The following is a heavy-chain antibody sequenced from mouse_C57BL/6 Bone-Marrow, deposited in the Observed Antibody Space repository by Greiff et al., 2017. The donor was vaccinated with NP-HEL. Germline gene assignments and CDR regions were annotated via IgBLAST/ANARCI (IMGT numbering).Heavy chain of an antibody. CDR3: ANYAD. V-gene: IGHV5-17*01. CDR1: GFTFSDYG. D-gene: IGHD2-4*01. CDR2: ISSGSSTI. J-gene: IGHJ2*01. Sequence: EVKLMESGGGLVKPGGSLKLSCAASGFTFSDYGMHWVRQAPEKGLEWVAYISSGSSTIYYADTVKGRFTISRDNAKNTLFLQMTSLRSEDTAMYYCANYADRGQGTTLTVAS.